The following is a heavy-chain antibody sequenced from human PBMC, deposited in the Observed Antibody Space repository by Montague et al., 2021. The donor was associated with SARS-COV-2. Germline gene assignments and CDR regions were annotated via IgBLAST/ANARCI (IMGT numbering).Heavy chain of an antibody. J-gene: IGHJ3*02. V-gene: IGHV4-39*01. Sequence: SETLSLTCAIYGGYFSNYDWSWIRQSPGKGLERIGSIYYTGSTYYNPSLKSRVTISVGTSKNQFSLKLSSVTAADTAVYYCARHITGSGNAFDIWGQGTMVTVSS. D-gene: IGHD3-10*01. CDR1: GGYFSNYD. CDR3: ARHITGSGNAFDI. CDR2: IYYTGST.